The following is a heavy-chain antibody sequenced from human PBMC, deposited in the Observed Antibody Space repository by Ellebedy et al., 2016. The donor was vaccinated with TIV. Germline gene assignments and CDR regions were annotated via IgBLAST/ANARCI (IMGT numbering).Heavy chain of an antibody. CDR1: GFTFSSYA. CDR2: ISHTGSRT. D-gene: IGHD3-22*01. J-gene: IGHJ4*02. CDR3: AKGRGGGSDSSAPRYYFDS. Sequence: PGGSLRLSCAASGFTFSSYAMSWVRQAPGKGLEWVSTISHTGSRTYYADSVEGRFTISRDNSKKTLYLPMNSLRAEDTARYYCAKGRGGGSDSSAPRYYFDSWGLGTLVTVSS. V-gene: IGHV3-23*01.